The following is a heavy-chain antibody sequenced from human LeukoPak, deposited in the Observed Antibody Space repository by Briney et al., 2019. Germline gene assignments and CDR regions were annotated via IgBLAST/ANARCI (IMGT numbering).Heavy chain of an antibody. CDR2: FDPEDGET. V-gene: IGHV1-24*01. CDR3: ATPSYGSGSSSSAFDI. Sequence: ASVKVSCKVSGYTLTELSMHWVRQAPGKGLEWMGGFDPEDGETIYAQKFQGRVTMTEDTSTDTAYMELSSLRSEDTAVYYCATPSYGSGSSSSAFDIWGQGTMVTVSS. D-gene: IGHD3-10*01. CDR1: GYTLTELS. J-gene: IGHJ3*02.